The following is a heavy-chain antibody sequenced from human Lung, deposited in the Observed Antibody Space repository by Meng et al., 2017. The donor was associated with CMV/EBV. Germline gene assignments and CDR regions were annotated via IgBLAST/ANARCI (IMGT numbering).Heavy chain of an antibody. CDR2: IKQDGSEK. CDR1: GFTFSSYW. V-gene: IGHV3-7*04. J-gene: IGHJ6*02. D-gene: IGHD2-2*01. Sequence: GESLKISCAASGFTFSSYWMSWVRQAPGKGLEWVANIKQDGSEKYYVDSVKGRFTISRDNAKNSLYLQMNSLRAEDTAAYYCARAIVVPAAPYYYYYGMDVWGQGXTVTVSS. CDR3: ARAIVVPAAPYYYYYGMDV.